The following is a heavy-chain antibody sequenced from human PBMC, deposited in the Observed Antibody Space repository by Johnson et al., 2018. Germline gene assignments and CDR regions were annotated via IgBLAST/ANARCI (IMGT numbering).Heavy chain of an antibody. CDR1: GFTFSSYS. D-gene: IGHD3-10*01. V-gene: IGHV3-21*01. CDR2: ISSSSSYI. J-gene: IGHJ6*02. Sequence: VQLVESGGGLVKXGGSLRLXCAASGFTFSSYSMNWVRQAPGKGLEWVSSISSSSSYIYYADSVKGRFTISRDNAKNSLYLQMNSLRAEDTAVYYCARDRAAVRGVSYYYYYGMDVWGQGTTVTVSS. CDR3: ARDRAAVRGVSYYYYYGMDV.